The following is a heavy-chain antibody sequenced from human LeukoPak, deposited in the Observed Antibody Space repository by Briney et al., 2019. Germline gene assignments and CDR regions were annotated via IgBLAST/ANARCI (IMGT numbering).Heavy chain of an antibody. V-gene: IGHV3-11*01. CDR1: GFTFSDYY. Sequence: PGGSLRLSCAASGFTFSDYYMSWIGQAPGKGLEWVSYISSSGSTIYYADSVKGRFTISRDNAKNSLYLQMNSLRAEDTAVYYCARDWHYYYYYMDVWGKGTTVTVSS. J-gene: IGHJ6*03. CDR2: ISSSGSTI. CDR3: ARDWHYYYYYMDV.